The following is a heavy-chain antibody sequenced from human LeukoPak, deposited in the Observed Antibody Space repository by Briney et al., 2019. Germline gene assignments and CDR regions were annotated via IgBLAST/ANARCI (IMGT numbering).Heavy chain of an antibody. CDR1: GGSINSGGYY. Sequence: SETLSLTCTVSGGSINSGGYYWSWIRQPPGKGLEWIGYIFQSETTYYNPSLKSRVTISVDSSKNRFSLRLTSVTAADTAVYYCARSDYCGGDCYVSHWGQGTLVTVSS. J-gene: IGHJ1*01. D-gene: IGHD2-21*01. V-gene: IGHV4-30-2*01. CDR3: ARSDYCGGDCYVSH. CDR2: IFQSETT.